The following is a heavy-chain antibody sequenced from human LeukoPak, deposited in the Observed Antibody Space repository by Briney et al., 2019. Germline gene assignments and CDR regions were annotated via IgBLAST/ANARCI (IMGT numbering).Heavy chain of an antibody. CDR1: GGSISSYY. CDR2: IYYSGST. Sequence: SETLSLTCTVSGGSISSYYWSWIRQPPGKGLEWIGYIYYSGSTNYNPSLKSRVTISVDASKNQFSLKLSSVTAADTAVYYCARDHSSGWYGPPKYYYYYGMDVWGQGTTVTVSS. CDR3: ARDHSSGWYGPPKYYYYYGMDV. V-gene: IGHV4-59*01. D-gene: IGHD6-19*01. J-gene: IGHJ6*02.